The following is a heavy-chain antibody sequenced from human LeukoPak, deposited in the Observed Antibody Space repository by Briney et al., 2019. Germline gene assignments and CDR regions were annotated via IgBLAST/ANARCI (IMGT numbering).Heavy chain of an antibody. V-gene: IGHV3-23*01. J-gene: IGHJ4*02. CDR3: AKRVYDSSGYYWDY. D-gene: IGHD3-22*01. CDR2: ISGSGGST. CDR1: GLTFSSYA. Sequence: TGGSLRLSCAASGLTFSSYAMSWVHQAPGKGLEWVSAISGSGGSTYYADSVKGRFTISRDNSKNTLYLQMNSLRAEDTAVYYCAKRVYDSSGYYWDYWGQGTLVTVSS.